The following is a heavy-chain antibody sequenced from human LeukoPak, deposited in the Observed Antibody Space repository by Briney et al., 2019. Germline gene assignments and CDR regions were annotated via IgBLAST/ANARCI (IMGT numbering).Heavy chain of an antibody. Sequence: ASVKVSCKVSGYTLTQLSMHWVRQAPGKGVEWRGGFDAEDSETIYAQNFQGRLHMTEGTSTDTAYMEVSSLRSEDTAVYYCATDTYSGSYRWFDPWGQGTLVTVSS. J-gene: IGHJ5*02. CDR3: ATDTYSGSYRWFDP. CDR2: FDAEDSET. CDR1: GYTLTQLS. V-gene: IGHV1-24*01. D-gene: IGHD1-26*01.